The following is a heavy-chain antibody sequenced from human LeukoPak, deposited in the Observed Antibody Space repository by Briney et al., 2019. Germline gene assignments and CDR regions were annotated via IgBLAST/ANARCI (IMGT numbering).Heavy chain of an antibody. CDR3: ARQAAAGNSFDP. J-gene: IGHJ5*02. CDR1: GGSITSDY. D-gene: IGHD6-13*01. V-gene: IGHV4-4*07. CDR2: IYTTGST. Sequence: PSEALSLTCTVSGGSITSDYWNWIRQPAGKGLEWIGRIYTTGSTHYNPSLKSRVTMSVDTSKNQFSLRLSSLTAADTAVYFCARQAAAGNSFDPWGQGTLVTVSS.